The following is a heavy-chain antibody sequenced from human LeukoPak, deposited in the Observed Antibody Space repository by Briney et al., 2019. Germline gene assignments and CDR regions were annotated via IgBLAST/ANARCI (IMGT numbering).Heavy chain of an antibody. D-gene: IGHD1-26*01. CDR2: ISWNSGSI. J-gene: IGHJ4*02. CDR1: GFTFDDYA. CDR3: AKGTGRYWTFFDS. Sequence: EPGRSLRLSCAASGFTFDDYAMHWVRQAPGKGLEWVSGISWNSGSIDYAHSVKGRFTISRDTAKNSLYLQMNSLRPEDTALYYCAKGTGRYWTFFDSWSQGTLVTVSS. V-gene: IGHV3-9*01.